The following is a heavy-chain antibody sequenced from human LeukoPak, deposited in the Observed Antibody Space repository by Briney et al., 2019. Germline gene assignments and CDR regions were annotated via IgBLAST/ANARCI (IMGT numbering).Heavy chain of an antibody. J-gene: IGHJ4*02. V-gene: IGHV4-59*11. CDR2: IYYSGST. Sequence: SETLSLTCTVSGGSICSHYWSWIGQPPGKGLEWIGYIYYSGSTNYNPSLKSRVTISVDTSKNQFSLKLSSVTAADTAVYYCARGSGSYSFDYWGQGTLVTVSS. CDR3: ARGSGSYSFDY. D-gene: IGHD1-26*01. CDR1: GGSICSHY.